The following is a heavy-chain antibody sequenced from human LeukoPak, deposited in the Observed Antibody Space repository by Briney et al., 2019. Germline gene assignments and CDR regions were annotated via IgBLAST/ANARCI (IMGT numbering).Heavy chain of an antibody. J-gene: IGHJ4*02. CDR2: IIPIYGTS. Sequence: SVKVSCKASGDTLSNYAISWVRQAPGQGLEWMGVIIPIYGTSNYAHKFQGRVTITTDESTGTVYLELNNLRSDDTAVYYCARDEGGSYHIFDYWGQGTQVTVSS. CDR1: GDTLSNYA. CDR3: ARDEGGSYHIFDY. V-gene: IGHV1-69*05. D-gene: IGHD1-26*01.